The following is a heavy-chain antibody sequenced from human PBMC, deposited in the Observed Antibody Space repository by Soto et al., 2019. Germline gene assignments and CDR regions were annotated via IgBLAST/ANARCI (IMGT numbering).Heavy chain of an antibody. Sequence: ASVKVSCKASGYTFTSYDINWVRQATGQGLEWMGWMNPNSGNTGYAQKFQGRVTMTKNTSTNTAYMELSSLRSEDTAVYYCATARPVQLEGSYYYYYGMDVWGQGTTVTVSS. CDR1: GYTFTSYD. CDR2: MNPNSGNT. D-gene: IGHD1-1*01. J-gene: IGHJ6*02. CDR3: ATARPVQLEGSYYYYYGMDV. V-gene: IGHV1-8*01.